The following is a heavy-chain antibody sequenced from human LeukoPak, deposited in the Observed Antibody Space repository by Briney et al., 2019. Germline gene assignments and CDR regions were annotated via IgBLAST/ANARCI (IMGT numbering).Heavy chain of an antibody. CDR3: ARGTGIVGATGFDY. V-gene: IGHV4-59*11. Sequence: SETLALTCVVSGGSLSTHHWSWIRQSPGRGLEWIGYISDSGSTNYNPSLKSRVTISVDTSKNQFSLMLSSVTAADTAVYYCARGTGIVGATGFDYWGQGTLVTVSS. CDR2: ISDSGST. CDR1: GGSLSTHH. J-gene: IGHJ4*02. D-gene: IGHD1-26*01.